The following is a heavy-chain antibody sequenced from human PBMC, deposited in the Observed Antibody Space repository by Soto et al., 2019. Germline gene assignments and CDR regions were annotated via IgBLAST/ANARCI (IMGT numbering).Heavy chain of an antibody. Sequence: PGGSLGLSCAASGFTFSGSAMHWVRQASGKGLEWVGRIRSKANSYATAYAASVKGRFTISRDDSKNTAYLQMNSLKTEDTAVYYCTSAFYYYDSSGLEVWGQGTTVTVSS. CDR1: GFTFSGSA. D-gene: IGHD3-22*01. CDR3: TSAFYYYDSSGLEV. V-gene: IGHV3-73*01. J-gene: IGHJ6*02. CDR2: IRSKANSYAT.